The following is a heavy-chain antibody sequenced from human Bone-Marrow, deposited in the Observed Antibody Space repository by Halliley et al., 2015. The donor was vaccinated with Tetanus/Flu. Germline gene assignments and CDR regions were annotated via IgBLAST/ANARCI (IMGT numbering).Heavy chain of an antibody. J-gene: IGHJ6*02. D-gene: IGHD5-12*01. CDR2: ISSSSSTI. V-gene: IGHV3-48*02. CDR3: ARDRRYSGYNQGYYGMDV. Sequence: YISSSSSTIYYADSVKGRFTISRDNAKNSLYLQMNSLRDEDTAVYYCARDRRYSGYNQGYYGMDVWGQGTTVTVSS.